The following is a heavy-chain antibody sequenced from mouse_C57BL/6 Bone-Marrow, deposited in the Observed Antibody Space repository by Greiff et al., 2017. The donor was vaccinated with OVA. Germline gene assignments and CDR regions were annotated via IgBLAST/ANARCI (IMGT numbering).Heavy chain of an antibody. V-gene: IGHV5-4*01. CDR2: ISDGGSYT. CDR3: ARDRALWLRDY. D-gene: IGHD2-2*01. CDR1: GFTFSSYA. Sequence: EVKLMESGGGLVKPGGSLKLSCAASGFTFSSYAMSWVRQTPEKRLEWVATISDGGSYTYYPDNVKGRFTISRDNAKNNLYLQMSHLKSEDTAMYYCARDRALWLRDYWGQGTTLTVSS. J-gene: IGHJ2*01.